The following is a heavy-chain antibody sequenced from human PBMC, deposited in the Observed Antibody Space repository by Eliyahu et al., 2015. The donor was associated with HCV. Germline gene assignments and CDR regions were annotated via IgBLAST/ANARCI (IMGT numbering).Heavy chain of an antibody. CDR2: IYSDGST. J-gene: IGHJ4*02. CDR1: GFIISDNY. D-gene: IGHD3-10*01. V-gene: IGHV3-53*01. CDR3: ARIFVGSGNPFDY. Sequence: EVQLVESGGGLIQPGGSLRLSCAASGFIISDNYLTWVRQAPGKGLEWVSVIYSDGSTYYTDSVKGRFTISRDNSKNALSLQMNSLRAEDTAVYYCARIFVGSGNPFDYWGQGTLVTVSS.